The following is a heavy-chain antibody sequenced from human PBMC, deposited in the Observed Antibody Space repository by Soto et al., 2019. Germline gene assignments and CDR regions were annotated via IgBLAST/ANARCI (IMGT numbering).Heavy chain of an antibody. CDR1: GGSITGTYYY. CDR3: ARHGSVTYDPIAC. Sequence: QVQLQESGPGLVKPSETLSLTCTVSGGSITGTYYYWGWIRQSPGKGLEYIGSIHYNGRTYYNPFLQGRVTVSVDTAKSQFSLRLVSVTGADPAVYFCARHGSVTYDPIACWGQATLVPVPS. CDR2: IHYNGRT. D-gene: IGHD3-10*01. V-gene: IGHV4-39*01. J-gene: IGHJ4*02.